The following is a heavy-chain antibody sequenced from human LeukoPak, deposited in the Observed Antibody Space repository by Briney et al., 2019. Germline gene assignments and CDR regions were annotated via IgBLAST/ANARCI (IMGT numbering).Heavy chain of an antibody. V-gene: IGHV3-21*01. CDR2: ISSSSSYI. J-gene: IGHJ4*02. CDR3: ARFGIQPSFDY. CDR1: GFTFSSYS. Sequence: GGSLRLSCAASGFTFSSYSMNWVRRAPGEGLEWVSSISSSSSYIYYADSVKGRFTISRDNAKNSLYLRMNSLRAEDTAVYYCARFGIQPSFDYWGQGTLVTVSS. D-gene: IGHD5-18*01.